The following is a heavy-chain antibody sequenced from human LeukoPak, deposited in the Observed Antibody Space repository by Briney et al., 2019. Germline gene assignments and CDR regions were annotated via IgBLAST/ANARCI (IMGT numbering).Heavy chain of an antibody. V-gene: IGHV3-21*01. J-gene: IGHJ4*02. Sequence: PGGSLRPSCAASGFTFSSYSMNWVRQAPGKGLEWVSFISSSSSYIYYADSVKGRFTISRDNAKNSLYLQMNSLRAEDTAVYNCARDEINYGSGSFDYWGQGTLVTVSS. D-gene: IGHD3-10*01. CDR3: ARDEINYGSGSFDY. CDR2: ISSSSSYI. CDR1: GFTFSSYS.